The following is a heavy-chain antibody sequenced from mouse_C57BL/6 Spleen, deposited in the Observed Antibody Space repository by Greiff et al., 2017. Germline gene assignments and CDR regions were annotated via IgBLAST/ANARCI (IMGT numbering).Heavy chain of an antibody. CDR3: AGGYYVDYAMDY. CDR2: IPPNSGST. D-gene: IGHD2-3*01. CDR1: GYTFTSYW. V-gene: IGHV1-64*01. Sequence: VQLQQPGAELVKPGASVKLSCKASGYTFTSYWMHWVKQRPGQGLEWIGMIPPNSGSTNYNEKFKSKATLTVDKSSSTAYMQLSSLTSEDSAVYYCAGGYYVDYAMDYWGQGTSVTVSS. J-gene: IGHJ4*01.